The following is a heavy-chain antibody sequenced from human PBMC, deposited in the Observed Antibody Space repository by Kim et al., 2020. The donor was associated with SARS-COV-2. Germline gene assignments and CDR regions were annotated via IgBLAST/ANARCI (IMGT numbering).Heavy chain of an antibody. CDR3: ARPVDPYYYYYGMDV. CDR1: GYSFTSYW. D-gene: IGHD6-19*01. V-gene: IGHV5-51*01. CDR2: IYPGDSDT. J-gene: IGHJ6*02. Sequence: GESLKISCKGSGYSFTSYWIGWVRQMPGKGLEWMGIIYPGDSDTRYSPSFQGQVTISADKSISTAYLQWSSLKASDTAMYYCARPVDPYYYYYGMDVWGQGTTVTVSS.